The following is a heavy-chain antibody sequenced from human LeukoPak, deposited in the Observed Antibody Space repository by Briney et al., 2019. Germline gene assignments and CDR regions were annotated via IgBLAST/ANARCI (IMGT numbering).Heavy chain of an antibody. V-gene: IGHV4-4*07. J-gene: IGHJ4*02. CDR1: GGSISSYY. CDR3: ARVMRGSGSFLDY. D-gene: IGHD3-10*01. Sequence: SETLSLTCTVSGGSISSYYWSWIRQPAGKGLEWVGRIYTSGSTNYNPSLKSRVTISVDTSKNQFSLKLSSVTAAYTAVYYCARVMRGSGSFLDYWGQGTLVTVSS. CDR2: IYTSGST.